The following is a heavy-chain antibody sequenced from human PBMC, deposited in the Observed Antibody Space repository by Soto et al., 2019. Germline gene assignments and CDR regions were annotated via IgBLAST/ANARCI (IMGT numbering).Heavy chain of an antibody. V-gene: IGHV4-30-4*01. CDR3: ARICSGGSCQTYYYYGMDV. CDR2: IYYSGST. Sequence: QVQLQESGPGLVKPSQTLSLTCTVSGGSISSGDYYWSWIRQPPGKGLEWIGYIYYSGSTYYNPSLKSRVTISVDTSKKQFSLKLSSVTAADTAVYYCARICSGGSCQTYYYYGMDVWGQGTTVTVSS. D-gene: IGHD2-15*01. CDR1: GGSISSGDYY. J-gene: IGHJ6*02.